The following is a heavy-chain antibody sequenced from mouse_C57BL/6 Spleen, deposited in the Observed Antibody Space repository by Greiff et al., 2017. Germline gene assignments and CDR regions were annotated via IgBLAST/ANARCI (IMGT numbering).Heavy chain of an antibody. D-gene: IGHD2-3*01. CDR3: TLYDGYYGYFDY. J-gene: IGHJ2*01. CDR2: IDPETGGT. V-gene: IGHV1-15*01. CDR1: GYTFTDYE. Sequence: VQRVESGAELVRPGASVTLSCKASGYTFTDYEMHWVKQTPVHGLEWIGAIDPETGGTAYNQKFKGKAILTADKSSSTAYMELRSLTSEDSAVYYCTLYDGYYGYFDYWGQGTTLTVSS.